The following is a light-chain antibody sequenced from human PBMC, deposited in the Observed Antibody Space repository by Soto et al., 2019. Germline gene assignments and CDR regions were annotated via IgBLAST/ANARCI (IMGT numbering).Light chain of an antibody. Sequence: DIMMTQSPATLSVSPGERATLSCRASQSINSDLAWYQQKPGQAPRLLIYGASTRATDIPARFSGSGSGTEFTLTISSLQSEDFAVYYCQQYNNWPPITFGQGTRLEIK. CDR1: QSINSD. J-gene: IGKJ5*01. V-gene: IGKV3-15*01. CDR2: GAS. CDR3: QQYNNWPPIT.